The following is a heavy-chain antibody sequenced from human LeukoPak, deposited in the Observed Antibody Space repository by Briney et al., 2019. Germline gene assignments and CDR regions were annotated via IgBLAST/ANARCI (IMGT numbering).Heavy chain of an antibody. V-gene: IGHV3-30*04. CDR2: ISYDGSNK. J-gene: IGHJ6*03. CDR1: GFTFSSYA. D-gene: IGHD3-16*02. Sequence: GRSLRLSCAASGFTFSSYAMHWVRQAPGKGLEWVAVISYDGSNKYYADSVKGRFTISRDNSKSTLYVQMNSLRAEDTAVYYCAKESIVYYYYYMDVWGKGTTVTVSS. CDR3: AKESIVYYYYYMDV.